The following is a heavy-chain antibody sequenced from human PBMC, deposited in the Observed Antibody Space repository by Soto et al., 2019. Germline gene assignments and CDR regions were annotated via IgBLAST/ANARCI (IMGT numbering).Heavy chain of an antibody. CDR1: GGSISSGDYY. Sequence: PSETLSLTCTVSGGSISSGDYYWSWIRQPPGKGLEWIGYIYYSGSTYYNPSLKSRVTISVDTSKNQFSLSLTSVTAADTAVYYCARLSVAWFDPWGQGTLVTVSS. V-gene: IGHV4-30-4*02. D-gene: IGHD6-19*01. CDR3: ARLSVAWFDP. J-gene: IGHJ5*02. CDR2: IYYSGST.